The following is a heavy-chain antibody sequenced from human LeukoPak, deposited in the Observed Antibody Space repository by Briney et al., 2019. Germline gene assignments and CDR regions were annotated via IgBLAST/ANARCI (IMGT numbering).Heavy chain of an antibody. CDR2: IIPILGIA. CDR1: GGTFSSYA. V-gene: IGHV1-69*04. J-gene: IGHJ4*02. Sequence: SVNLSCTASGGTFSSYAISWVRQAPGQGLEWMGRIIPILGIANYAQKFQGRVTITADKSTSTAYMELSSLRSEDTAVYYCAREWSLYYYDSSGYYLDYWGQGTLVTVSS. CDR3: AREWSLYYYDSSGYYLDY. D-gene: IGHD3-22*01.